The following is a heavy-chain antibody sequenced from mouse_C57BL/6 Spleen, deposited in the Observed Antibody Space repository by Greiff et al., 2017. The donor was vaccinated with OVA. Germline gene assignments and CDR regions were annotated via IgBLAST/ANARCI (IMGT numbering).Heavy chain of an antibody. Sequence: EVKLQESGGGLVQPGGSLKLSCADSGFTFSDYYMYWVRQTPEKRLEWVAYISNGGGSTYYPDTVKGRFTISRDNAKNTLYLQMSRLKSEDTAMYYCARGGGQLRSWFAYWGQGTLVTVSA. CDR3: ARGGGQLRSWFAY. CDR2: ISNGGGST. CDR1: GFTFSDYY. J-gene: IGHJ3*01. D-gene: IGHD3-2*02. V-gene: IGHV5-12*01.